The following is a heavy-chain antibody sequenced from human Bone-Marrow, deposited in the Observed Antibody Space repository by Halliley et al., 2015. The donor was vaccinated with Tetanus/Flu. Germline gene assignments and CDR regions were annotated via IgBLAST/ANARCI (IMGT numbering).Heavy chain of an antibody. V-gene: IGHV4-34*12. CDR1: GGSFGDSGYY. CDR2: IIPYGNI. Sequence: GLVKPSETLNLTCTVYGGSFGDSGYYWNWCRQPPGKGLEWIGEIIPYGNINYNQSLQSRVTISVDTSKNQFSLKLSAVSAADTAVYYCARCHRLSDGWGGYYIYGKDAWGQGTAFYVSS. D-gene: IGHD3-3*01. CDR3: ARCHRLSDGWGGYYIYGKDA. J-gene: IGHJ6*02.